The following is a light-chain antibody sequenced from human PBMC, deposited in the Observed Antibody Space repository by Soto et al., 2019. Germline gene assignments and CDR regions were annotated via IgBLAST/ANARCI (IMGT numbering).Light chain of an antibody. J-gene: IGLJ1*01. Sequence: QSALTQPPSASGSPGQSVTISCTGTSSDVGGYSYVSWYQQHPGKAPKLMIYEVSKRPSGVPDRFSGSKSGNTASLTVSGLQAQDEADYYCSSYAGSNNYVFGPGTKLTVL. CDR3: SSYAGSNNYV. CDR1: SSDVGGYSY. V-gene: IGLV2-8*01. CDR2: EVS.